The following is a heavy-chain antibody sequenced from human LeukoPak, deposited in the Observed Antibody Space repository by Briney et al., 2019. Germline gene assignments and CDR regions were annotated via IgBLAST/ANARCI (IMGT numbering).Heavy chain of an antibody. V-gene: IGHV3-23*01. J-gene: IGHJ4*02. D-gene: IGHD1-26*01. CDR2: ISGSGGST. Sequence: PGGSLRLSCAASGFTFSSYAMSWVCQAPGKGLEWVSAISGSGGSTYYADSVKGRFTISRDNSKNTLYLQMNSLRAEDTAVYYCAKDPYSGSYSIDYWGQGTLVTVSS. CDR3: AKDPYSGSYSIDY. CDR1: GFTFSSYA.